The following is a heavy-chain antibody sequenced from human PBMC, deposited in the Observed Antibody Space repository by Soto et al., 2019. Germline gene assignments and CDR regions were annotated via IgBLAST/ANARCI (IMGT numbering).Heavy chain of an antibody. Sequence: AASVKVSCKASGYTFTGYYMHWVRQAPGQGLEWMGWINPNSGGTNYAQKFQGRVTMTGDTSISTAYMELSRLRSADTAVYYCARAPEFDYYDSSGYSVPYRYWGQGTLVTVSS. V-gene: IGHV1-2*02. CDR2: INPNSGGT. CDR3: ARAPEFDYYDSSGYSVPYRY. CDR1: GYTFTGYY. J-gene: IGHJ4*02. D-gene: IGHD3-22*01.